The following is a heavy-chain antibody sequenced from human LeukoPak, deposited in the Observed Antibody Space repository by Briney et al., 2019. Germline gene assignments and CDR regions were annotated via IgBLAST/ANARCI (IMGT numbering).Heavy chain of an antibody. CDR1: GFTLSSYS. CDR2: ISRKGDRT. CDR3: ARVDYGSGCDS. Sequence: GGSLRLSCVVSGFTLSSYSTHWVRQAPGKGLEFVSAISRKGDRTYYANSVKGRFTISRDISKNTLYLQMGSLRREDMAVYYCARVDYGSGCDSWGQGTLVTVSS. V-gene: IGHV3-64*01. D-gene: IGHD6-19*01. J-gene: IGHJ4*02.